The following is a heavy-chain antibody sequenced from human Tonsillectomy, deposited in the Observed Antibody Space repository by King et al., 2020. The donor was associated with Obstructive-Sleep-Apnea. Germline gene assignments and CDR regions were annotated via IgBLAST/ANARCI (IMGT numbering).Heavy chain of an antibody. CDR2: KRHSGHT. CDR1: GVSISSDDYY. CDR3: ASDVNSKYYFDF. D-gene: IGHD2/OR15-2a*01. J-gene: IGHJ4*02. Sequence: PLQESGPGLVQPSQTLSLTCTVSGVSISSDDYYWSWIRQLPGTGLEWIAYKRHSGHTYYNPSLKSRVTISLDTSRNQFSLELSSVTAADTAVYYCASDVNSKYYFDFWGQGTLVTVSS. V-gene: IGHV4-31*03.